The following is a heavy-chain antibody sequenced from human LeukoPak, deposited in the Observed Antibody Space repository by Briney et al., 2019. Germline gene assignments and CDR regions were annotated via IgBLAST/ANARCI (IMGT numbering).Heavy chain of an antibody. CDR1: GFTFGSSS. CDR2: ISHDGTNK. CDR3: AKDTPSPNSGYYHY. Sequence: PGGSLRLSCATSGFTFGSSSMHWVRQAPGKGLEGVSTISHDGTNKNYGDSVKGRFTISRDNSKNTLYVQMNNLRVEDTAVYFCAKDTPSPNSGYYHYWGQGTLVAVSS. D-gene: IGHD2/OR15-2a*01. V-gene: IGHV3-30*18. J-gene: IGHJ4*02.